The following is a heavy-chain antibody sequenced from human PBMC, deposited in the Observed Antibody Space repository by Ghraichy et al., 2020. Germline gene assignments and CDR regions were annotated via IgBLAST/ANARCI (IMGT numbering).Heavy chain of an antibody. D-gene: IGHD6-6*01. CDR1: GYIFSNYW. V-gene: IGHV5-51*01. J-gene: IGHJ4*02. Sequence: GESLNISCKGSGYIFSNYWIGWVRQMPGKGLEWMGIIYPGDSDTRYSPSFQGQVTISADKSISTAYLQWSSLKASDTAMYYCARQDSTVGARRYDSWGQGTLVTVSS. CDR3: ARQDSTVGARRYDS. CDR2: IYPGDSDT.